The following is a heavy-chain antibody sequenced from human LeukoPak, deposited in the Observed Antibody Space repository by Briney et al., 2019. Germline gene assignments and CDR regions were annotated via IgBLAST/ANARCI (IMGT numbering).Heavy chain of an antibody. Sequence: SVKVSCKDSGGTFSIYAISWVRQAPGQGLEWMGGIIPIFGTANYAQKLQGRVTITADESTSTAYMELSSLRSEDTAVYYCARGPVVAFDIWGQGTMVTVSS. J-gene: IGHJ3*02. CDR2: IIPIFGTA. CDR3: ARGPVVAFDI. CDR1: GGTFSIYA. V-gene: IGHV1-69*13.